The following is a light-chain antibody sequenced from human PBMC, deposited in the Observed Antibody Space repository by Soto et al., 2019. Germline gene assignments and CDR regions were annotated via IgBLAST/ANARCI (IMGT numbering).Light chain of an antibody. J-gene: IGKJ4*01. CDR3: QHRASWPVT. Sequence: EIGMTQSPATLAVSPGERATLSCRASQSGSSNVAWDQQKPGQAPRLLSDWASSRATFSPAMFSGSGAGTDFTLSSTSLEAEDFAVYYCQHRASWPVTFGGGTNVDIK. CDR1: QSGSSN. V-gene: IGKV3D-15*01. CDR2: WAS.